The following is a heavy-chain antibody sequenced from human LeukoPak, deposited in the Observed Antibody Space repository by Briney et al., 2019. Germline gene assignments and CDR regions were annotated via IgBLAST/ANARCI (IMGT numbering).Heavy chain of an antibody. V-gene: IGHV3-11*04. CDR1: GFTFSDYY. CDR2: ISSSGSTI. J-gene: IGHJ1*01. CDR3: ARDYYDSSGYDGYFQH. D-gene: IGHD3-22*01. Sequence: GGSLRLSCASSGFTFSDYYMSWIRQAPGKGLEWVSYISSSGSTIYYADSVKGRFTISRDNAKNSLYLQMNSLRAEDTAAYYCARDYYDSSGYDGYFQHWGQGTLVTV.